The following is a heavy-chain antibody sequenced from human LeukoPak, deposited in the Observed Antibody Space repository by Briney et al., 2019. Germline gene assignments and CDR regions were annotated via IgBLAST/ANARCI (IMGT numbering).Heavy chain of an antibody. J-gene: IGHJ6*03. CDR3: ARRAVGGGVYNYMDV. V-gene: IGHV4-59*01. CDR1: GGFISSYY. CDR2: IFYSGTT. D-gene: IGHD3-3*01. Sequence: SETLSLTCTVSGGFISSYYWSWIRQPPGKGLEWIGHIFYSGTTNYSPSLKSRVTISIDTSKNQFSLRLSSVTAADTALYYCARRAVGGGVYNYMDVWGKGTTVTVSS.